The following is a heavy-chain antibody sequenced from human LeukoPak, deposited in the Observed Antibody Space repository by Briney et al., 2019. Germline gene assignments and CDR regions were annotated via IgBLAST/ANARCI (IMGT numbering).Heavy chain of an antibody. CDR1: ASTFTSCG. Sequence: ASVTLCFKASASTFTSCGISRVRHAPGQGLEWKGWISAYNGNTNYAQKLQGRVTMTTDTSTSTAYMELRSLRSDDTAVYYCARELRRQPLYYGMDVWGQGTTVTVS. CDR3: ARELRRQPLYYGMDV. CDR2: ISAYNGNT. D-gene: IGHD2-2*01. V-gene: IGHV1-18*01. J-gene: IGHJ6*02.